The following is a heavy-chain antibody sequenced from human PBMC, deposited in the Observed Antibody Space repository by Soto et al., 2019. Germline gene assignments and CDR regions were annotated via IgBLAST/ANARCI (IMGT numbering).Heavy chain of an antibody. D-gene: IGHD3-16*01. V-gene: IGHV1-69*13. CDR3: ARDVPLNYYDGTYYYYALEV. Sequence: AVKVSCKASGGTFSSHAISWVRQAPGQGLEWMGGIIPFFKATNYAQKFQGRVTITADDSTSTAYMDLSSLRSEDTAVYYCARDVPLNYYDGTYYYYALEVCGPVTRVTVSS. CDR2: IIPFFKAT. CDR1: GGTFSSHA. J-gene: IGHJ6*02.